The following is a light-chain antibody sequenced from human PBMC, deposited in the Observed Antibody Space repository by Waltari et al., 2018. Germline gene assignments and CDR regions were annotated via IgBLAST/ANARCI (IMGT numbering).Light chain of an antibody. CDR2: SDS. CDR3: AAWDDSLNGVV. J-gene: IGLJ2*01. CDR1: NSNLGSNT. Sequence: QSVLTQPPSASGTPGQRVTISCSGSNSNLGSNTVNWYQQLPGTAPKLLIYSDSQRPSGVPDRFSGSKSGTSASLAISGLQSEDEADYYCAAWDDSLNGVVFGGGTKLTVL. V-gene: IGLV1-44*01.